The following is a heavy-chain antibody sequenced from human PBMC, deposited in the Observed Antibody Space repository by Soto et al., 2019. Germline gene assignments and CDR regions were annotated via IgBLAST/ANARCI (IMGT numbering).Heavy chain of an antibody. CDR3: AGYIVLMVYAMDY. CDR2: LNACNCNK. V-gene: IGHV1-3*01. Sequence: VSVKASCKASGYTFTSYAMQWLRQAPGQRLEWIGWLNACNCNKKYSQKCQGRVTITRATSASTAYMELGSMGSEDTAVYFCAGYIVLMVYAMDYGGQGTLVTVSS. D-gene: IGHD2-8*01. CDR1: GYTFTSYA. J-gene: IGHJ4*02.